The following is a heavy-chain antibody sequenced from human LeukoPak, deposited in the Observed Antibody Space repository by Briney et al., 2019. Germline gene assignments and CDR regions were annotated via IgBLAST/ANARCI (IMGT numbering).Heavy chain of an antibody. D-gene: IGHD6-6*01. Sequence: GGSLRLSCAASGFTFSSYAMPWVRQAPGKGLEWVAVISYDGSNKYYADSVKGRFTISRDNSKNTLYLQMNSLRAEDTAVYYCARAPGSSSCRFDPWGQGTLVTVSS. J-gene: IGHJ5*02. CDR3: ARAPGSSSCRFDP. CDR2: ISYDGSNK. CDR1: GFTFSSYA. V-gene: IGHV3-30-3*01.